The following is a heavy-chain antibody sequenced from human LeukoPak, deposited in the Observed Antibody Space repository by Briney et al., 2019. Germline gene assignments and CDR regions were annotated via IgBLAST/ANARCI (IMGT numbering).Heavy chain of an antibody. CDR1: GGSISSSSYY. V-gene: IGHV4-39*01. CDR2: IYYSGST. CDR3: ASSTAIRDYYFDY. D-gene: IGHD3-10*01. J-gene: IGHJ4*02. Sequence: SETLSLTRTVSGGSISSSSYYWGWIRQPPGKGLEWIGSIYYSGSTYYNPSLKSRVTISVDTSKNQFSLKLSSVTAAVTAVYYCASSTAIRDYYFDYWGQGTLVTVSS.